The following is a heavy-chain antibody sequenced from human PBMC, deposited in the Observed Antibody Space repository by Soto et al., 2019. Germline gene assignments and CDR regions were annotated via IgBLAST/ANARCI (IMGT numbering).Heavy chain of an antibody. CDR3: AKAYSITIFGVVITFDY. Sequence: GGSLRLSCAASGVTFISYWMHWVRQVPGKGLEWVSDISGDGSTTNYADSVKGRFTISRDNSKSTLYLQMNNLRAEDTAVYCCAKAYSITIFGVVITFDYWGQGTLVTVSS. D-gene: IGHD3-3*01. CDR2: ISGDGSTT. CDR1: GVTFISYW. V-gene: IGHV3-74*01. J-gene: IGHJ4*02.